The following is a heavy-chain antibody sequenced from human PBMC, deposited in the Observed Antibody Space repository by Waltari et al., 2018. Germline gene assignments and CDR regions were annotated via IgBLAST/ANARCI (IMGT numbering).Heavy chain of an antibody. V-gene: IGHV4-38-2*02. CDR3: VGDYEGVINYLDF. Sequence: QVQLQESGPGLVKPSETLSLTCAVPGYSISSGYYWGWVRQPPGKGLEWIGSIHHSGNTYYNPSLKSRVTISVDTSKNQFSLKLSSVTAADTAMYFCVGDYEGVINYLDFWGQGTLVSVSS. J-gene: IGHJ4*02. CDR1: GYSISSGYY. D-gene: IGHD3-22*01. CDR2: IHHSGNT.